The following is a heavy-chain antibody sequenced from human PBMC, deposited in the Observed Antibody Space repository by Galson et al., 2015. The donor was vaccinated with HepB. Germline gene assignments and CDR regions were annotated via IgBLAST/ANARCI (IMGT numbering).Heavy chain of an antibody. CDR1: GGSISSSSYY. CDR3: ASFIAAAGNY. CDR2: IYYSGST. V-gene: IGHV4-39*07. Sequence: ETLSLTCTVSGGSISSSSYYWGWIRQPPGKGLEWIGSIYYSGSTYYNPSLKSRVTISVDTSKNQFSLKLSSVTAADTAVYYCASFIAAAGNYWGQGTLVTVSS. D-gene: IGHD6-13*01. J-gene: IGHJ4*02.